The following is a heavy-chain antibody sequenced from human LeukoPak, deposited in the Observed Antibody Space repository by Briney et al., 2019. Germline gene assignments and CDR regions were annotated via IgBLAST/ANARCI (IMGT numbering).Heavy chain of an antibody. CDR3: ARGGGSSLVWFDP. V-gene: IGHV4-39*01. Sequence: SETLSLTCTVSGGSISSSSHYWGWIRQPPGKGLEWIGSIYYSGSTYYNPSLKSRVTISVDTSKNQFSLKLSSVTAADTAVYYCARGGGSSLVWFDPWGQGTLVTVSS. CDR2: IYYSGST. D-gene: IGHD6-6*01. J-gene: IGHJ5*02. CDR1: GGSISSSSHY.